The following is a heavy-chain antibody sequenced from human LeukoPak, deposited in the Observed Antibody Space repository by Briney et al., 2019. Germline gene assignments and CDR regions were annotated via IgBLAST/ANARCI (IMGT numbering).Heavy chain of an antibody. D-gene: IGHD4-17*01. CDR3: AKPHPYGADFQH. J-gene: IGHJ1*01. V-gene: IGHV3-23*01. CDR1: GFTFSSYA. CDR2: ISGSGGNT. Sequence: GGSLRLSCAASGFTFSSYAMSWVRQAPGKGLEWVSAISGSGGNTYYADSVKGRFTISRDNSKNTLCLQMHSLRAEDTAVYYCAKPHPYGADFQHWGQGTLVTVSS.